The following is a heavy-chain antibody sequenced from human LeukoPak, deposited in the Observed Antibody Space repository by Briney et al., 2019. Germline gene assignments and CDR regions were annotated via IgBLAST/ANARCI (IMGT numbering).Heavy chain of an antibody. D-gene: IGHD6-19*01. CDR3: IREYSSGWPFDY. V-gene: IGHV3-73*01. Sequence: GGSLRLSCAASGFTFSDSAIHWVRRASGKGLEWVGRIRSKADSYATTYVASVNGRFTISRADSKNTAYLQMNSLKNEDTAVYYCIREYSSGWPFDYWGQGTPVTVSS. CDR2: IRSKADSYAT. J-gene: IGHJ4*02. CDR1: GFTFSDSA.